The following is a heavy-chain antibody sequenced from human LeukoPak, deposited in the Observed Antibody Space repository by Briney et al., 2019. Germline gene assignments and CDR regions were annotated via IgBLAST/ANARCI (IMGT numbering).Heavy chain of an antibody. CDR3: ARASGSPLWYLDL. Sequence: ASVKVSCKASGYMFARYYFHWVRKAPGQGLEWMGIISPSSGSTNYAQKFQGRVTMTRDTSTSTVHMELSSLRSEDTAVYYCARASGSPLWYLDLWGRGTLVTVSS. CDR2: ISPSSGST. V-gene: IGHV1-46*01. CDR1: GYMFARYY. J-gene: IGHJ2*01. D-gene: IGHD6-13*01.